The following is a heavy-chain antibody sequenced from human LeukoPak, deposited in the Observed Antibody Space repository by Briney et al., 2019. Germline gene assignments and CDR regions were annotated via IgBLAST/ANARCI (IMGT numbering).Heavy chain of an antibody. J-gene: IGHJ3*02. Sequence: SETLSLTCTVSGVSVSSGSYYWGWIRQPPGKGLEWIGYIYYSGSTNYNPSLKSRVTISVDTSKHQFSLTLNSVTAADTAVYLWAGRGASLYSKGAGAFDIWGQGKMGTVSS. V-gene: IGHV4-61*01. CDR2: IYYSGST. D-gene: IGHD6-13*01. CDR1: GVSVSSGSYY. CDR3: AGRGASLYSKGAGAFDI.